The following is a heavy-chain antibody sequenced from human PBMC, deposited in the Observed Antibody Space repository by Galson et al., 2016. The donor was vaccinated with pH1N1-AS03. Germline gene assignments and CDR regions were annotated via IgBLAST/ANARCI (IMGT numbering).Heavy chain of an antibody. D-gene: IGHD3-22*01. CDR2: INGVASSI. CDR1: GISLSSSW. V-gene: IGHV3-74*01. CDR3: ARGYDDSGPDDHRLFDS. Sequence: SLRLSCAASGISLSSSWMHWVRQAPGRGLVWVSGINGVASSIKYADAVKGRFTISRDNAKNMLYLQMNSLRVDDAAVYYCARGYDDSGPDDHRLFDSWGQGAQVIVSS. J-gene: IGHJ5*01.